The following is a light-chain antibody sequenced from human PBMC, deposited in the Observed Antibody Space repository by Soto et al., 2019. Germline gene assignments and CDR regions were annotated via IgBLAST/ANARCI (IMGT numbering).Light chain of an antibody. CDR1: QSVSNN. J-gene: IGKJ4*01. CDR2: GAS. Sequence: EIVLTQSPATLSVSPGERAALSCRASQSVSNNLAWYQQKPGQPPRLLIFGASTRATGIPARFSGSGSEAEFALTISTLQSEDFAVYYCQQRSNWPPVTFGGGTKVDI. CDR3: QQRSNWPPVT. V-gene: IGKV3D-15*01.